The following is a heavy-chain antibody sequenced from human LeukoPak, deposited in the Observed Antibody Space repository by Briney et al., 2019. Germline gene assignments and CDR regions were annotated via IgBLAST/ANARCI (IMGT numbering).Heavy chain of an antibody. Sequence: SETLSLTCTVSGGSISSSSYYWGWIRQPPGKGLEWIGSIYYSGSTYYNPSLKSRVTISVDTSKNQFSLKLSSVTAADTAVYYCARDSMTYYYDSSGGNFDYWGQGTLVTVSS. V-gene: IGHV4-39*07. CDR1: GGSISSSSYY. D-gene: IGHD3-22*01. CDR2: IYYSGST. CDR3: ARDSMTYYYDSSGGNFDY. J-gene: IGHJ4*02.